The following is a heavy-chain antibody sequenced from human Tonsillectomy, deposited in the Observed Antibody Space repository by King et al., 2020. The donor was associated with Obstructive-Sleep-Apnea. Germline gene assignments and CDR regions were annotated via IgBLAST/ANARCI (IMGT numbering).Heavy chain of an antibody. D-gene: IGHD1-1*01. Sequence: QLQESGPGLVKPSETLSLTCTVSGGSISSYYWGWIRQPPGKGLEWIGYIYYSGSTNYNPSLKSRVTISVDTSKNQFSLKLSSVTAADTAVYYCARDRAGTTPRYYYYGMDVWGQGTTVTVSS. CDR1: GGSISSYY. CDR3: ARDRAGTTPRYYYYGMDV. V-gene: IGHV4-59*01. J-gene: IGHJ6*02. CDR2: IYYSGST.